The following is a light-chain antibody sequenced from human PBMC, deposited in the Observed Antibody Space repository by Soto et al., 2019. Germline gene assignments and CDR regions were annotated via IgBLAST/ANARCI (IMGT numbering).Light chain of an antibody. CDR3: QQYNSYST. J-gene: IGKJ1*01. CDR2: KAS. CDR1: QSISSW. V-gene: IGKV1-5*03. Sequence: DIQMTQSPYTLSASVGDRVTITCRASQSISSWLAWYKQXPGKAPXXLIYKASSLESGVPSRFSGSGSGTEFTLTISSLQPDDFATDYCQQYNSYSTFGQGTKVDIK.